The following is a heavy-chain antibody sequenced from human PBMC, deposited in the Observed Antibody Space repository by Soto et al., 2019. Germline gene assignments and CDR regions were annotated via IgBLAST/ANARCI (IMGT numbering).Heavy chain of an antibody. CDR3: ARDSGIAMMGSFDF. D-gene: IGHD2-21*01. CDR2: ISSNGKTT. V-gene: IGHV3-48*03. J-gene: IGHJ4*02. Sequence: EVQLVESGGGLVQPGGSLTLSCRASGFAFGGYEMNWVRQAPGKGLEWIAYISSNGKTTHYGDSVKGRFTISRDNAEDVLYLQMSSLRVEDTALYYCARDSGIAMMGSFDFWGQGTLVTVSS. CDR1: GFAFGGYE.